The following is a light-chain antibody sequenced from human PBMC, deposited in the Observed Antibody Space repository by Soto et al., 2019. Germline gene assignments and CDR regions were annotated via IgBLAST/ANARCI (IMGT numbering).Light chain of an antibody. Sequence: QSVLTQPPSVSEAPGQRVTISCTGSSSNIGAGYEAHWYQQVPGTAPKLLLYENNNRPSGVPDRFSGSKSGTSASLANTGLQAEDEAEYYCQSYDSSLSVYVFGTGTKLTVL. CDR2: ENN. V-gene: IGLV1-40*01. CDR3: QSYDSSLSVYV. CDR1: SSNIGAGYE. J-gene: IGLJ1*01.